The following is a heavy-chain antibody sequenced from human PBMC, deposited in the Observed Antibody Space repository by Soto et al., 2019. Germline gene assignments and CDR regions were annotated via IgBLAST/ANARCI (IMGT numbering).Heavy chain of an antibody. D-gene: IGHD3-22*01. CDR3: ARDYYKYYDSSGYYRSPAY. CDR2: ISYDGSDK. CDR1: GFTFSSYA. J-gene: IGHJ4*02. Sequence: GGSLRLSCAASGFTFSSYAMHWVRQAPGKGLEWVALISYDGSDKDYAGSVKGRFTISRDNSRNTLFLQMNSLRAEDTAEYYCARDYYKYYDSSGYYRSPAYWGQGTLVTVSS. V-gene: IGHV3-30-3*01.